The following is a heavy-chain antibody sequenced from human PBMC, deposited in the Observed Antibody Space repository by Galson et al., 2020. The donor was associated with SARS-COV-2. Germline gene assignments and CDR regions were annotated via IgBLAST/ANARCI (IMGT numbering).Heavy chain of an antibody. CDR3: TRQAPNEYYDGIDYPRWYFDL. CDR1: GSSISSTFYY. V-gene: IGHV4-39*01. D-gene: IGHD3-22*01. Sequence: SETLSLTCTVSGSSISSTFYYWAWIRHPPGKGLEWIATFSHFPKTYYNSSLKGRVAISIDTPRNRFSLKLTSVTAADTAVYYCTRQAPNEYYDGIDYPRWYFDLWGRGTRVTVPS. J-gene: IGHJ2*01. CDR2: FSHFPKT.